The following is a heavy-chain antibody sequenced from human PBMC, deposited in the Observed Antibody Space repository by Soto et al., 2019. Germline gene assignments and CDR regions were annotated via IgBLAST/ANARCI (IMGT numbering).Heavy chain of an antibody. D-gene: IGHD2-2*02. V-gene: IGHV4-31*03. Sequence: QVQLQESGPGLVKPSQTLSLTCTVSGGSISSGGYYSSWIRKHPGKGLEWMGYIYSSGGTYYNPSLQGRGTISVDTSKNQYSLKLSSVTASDTAVYYCARGGCSSTSCYTYYFDYWGQGTLVTVSS. CDR1: GGSISSGGYY. CDR3: ARGGCSSTSCYTYYFDY. CDR2: IYSSGGT. J-gene: IGHJ4*02.